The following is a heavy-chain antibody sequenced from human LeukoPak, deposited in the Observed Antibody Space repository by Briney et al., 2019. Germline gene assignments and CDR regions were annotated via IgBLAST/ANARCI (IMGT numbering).Heavy chain of an antibody. CDR2: IYYSGST. J-gene: IGHJ5*02. CDR1: GGSISSSSYY. CDR3: ARRGRRYYYDSSGYYTSFDP. Sequence: SETLSLTCTVSGGSISSSSYYWGWIRQPPGKGLEWIGSIYYSGSTYYNPSLKSRVTISVDTSKNQFSLKLSSVTAADTAVYYCARRGRRYYYDSSGYYTSFDPWGQGTLVTVSS. V-gene: IGHV4-39*01. D-gene: IGHD3-22*01.